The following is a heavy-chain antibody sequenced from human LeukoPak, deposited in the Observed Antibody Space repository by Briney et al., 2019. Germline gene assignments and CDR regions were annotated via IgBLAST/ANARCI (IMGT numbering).Heavy chain of an antibody. CDR1: GFTFSSYS. Sequence: GGSLRLSCAASGFTFSSYSMNWVRQAPGKGLEWVSSISSSSSYIYYADSVKGRFTISRDNAKNSLYLQMNSLRAEDTAVYYCARDIRYYGSGSYIDYWGQGTLVSVSS. CDR2: ISSSSSYI. V-gene: IGHV3-21*01. CDR3: ARDIRYYGSGSYIDY. D-gene: IGHD3-10*01. J-gene: IGHJ4*02.